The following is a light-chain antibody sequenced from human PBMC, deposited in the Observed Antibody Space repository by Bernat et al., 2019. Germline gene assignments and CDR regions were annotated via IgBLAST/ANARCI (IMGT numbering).Light chain of an antibody. Sequence: QSALTQPASVSGSPGQSITISCTGTGSDIGAYNYVSWYQQHPGKAPRLMIYGVSDRPSGVSVRFSGSKSGYTASLTISGLQAEDEADYYCSSYTSTITPYVVGTGTKVTVL. CDR2: GVS. CDR1: GSDIGAYNY. J-gene: IGLJ1*01. V-gene: IGLV2-14*03. CDR3: SSYTSTITPYV.